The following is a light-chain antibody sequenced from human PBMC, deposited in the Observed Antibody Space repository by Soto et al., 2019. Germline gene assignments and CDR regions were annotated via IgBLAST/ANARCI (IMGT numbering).Light chain of an antibody. CDR3: GTWDSSLSAVV. CDR2: DNN. J-gene: IGLJ2*01. Sequence: QSVLTQPPSVSGAPGQRVTISCTGSSSSIGAGFDVHWFQHFPGTAPKLLIYDNNKRPSGIPDRFSGSKSGTSATLGITGLQTGDEADYYCGTWDSSLSAVVFGGGTKLTVL. V-gene: IGLV1-51*01. CDR1: SSSIGAGFD.